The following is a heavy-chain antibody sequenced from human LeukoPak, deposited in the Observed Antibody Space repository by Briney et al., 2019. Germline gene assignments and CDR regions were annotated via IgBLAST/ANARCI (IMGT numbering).Heavy chain of an antibody. CDR1: GFTLSTYL. CDR2: INSDGSHT. CDR3: VRGKGYDTDDY. Sequence: PGGSLRLSCAASGFTLSTYLMNWVRQAPGKGLVWVSSINSDGSHTNHADSVKGRFTISRDDAKNTLYLQMNSLRADDTAVYYCVRGKGYDTDDYWGQGTLVTVSS. V-gene: IGHV3-74*01. D-gene: IGHD3-9*01. J-gene: IGHJ4*02.